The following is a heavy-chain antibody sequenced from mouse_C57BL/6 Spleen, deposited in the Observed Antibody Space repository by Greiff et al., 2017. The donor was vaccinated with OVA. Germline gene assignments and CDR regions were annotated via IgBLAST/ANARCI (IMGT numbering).Heavy chain of an antibody. V-gene: IGHV14-4*01. CDR2: IDPENGDT. Sequence: VQLKQSGAELVRPGASVKLSCTASGFNIKDDYMHWVKQRPEQGLEWIGWIDPENGDTEYASKFQGKATITADTSSNTAYLQRSSLTSEDTAVYYCTTRDDGYYYFDYWGQGTTLTVSS. J-gene: IGHJ2*01. D-gene: IGHD2-3*01. CDR3: TTRDDGYYYFDY. CDR1: GFNIKDDY.